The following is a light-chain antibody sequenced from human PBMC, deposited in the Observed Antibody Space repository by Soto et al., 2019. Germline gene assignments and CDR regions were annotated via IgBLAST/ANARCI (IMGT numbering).Light chain of an antibody. V-gene: IGLV1-51*01. CDR1: SSNIGNNY. J-gene: IGLJ1*01. CDR2: DNN. Sequence: QFVLTQPPSVSEAPGQKVTISCSGRSSNIGNNYVSWYQQLPGTAPKLLIYDNNKRPSGIPDRFSGSKSGTSATLGITGLQTGDEADYYCGTWDSSLSAGVFGTGTKGHRP. CDR3: GTWDSSLSAGV.